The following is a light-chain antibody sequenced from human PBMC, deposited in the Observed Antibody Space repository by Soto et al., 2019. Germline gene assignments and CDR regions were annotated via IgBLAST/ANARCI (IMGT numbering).Light chain of an antibody. CDR1: QSVSRF. CDR2: GAC. Sequence: EIVLTQSPATLSLSPGEGAALSCRASQSVSRFLAWYQQKPGQAPRLLIYGACNRATGIPTRFSGSGSGTDFTITISSLEAEDFALYYCLQRSTRPLTFGGGTKVEIK. V-gene: IGKV3-11*01. CDR3: LQRSTRPLT. J-gene: IGKJ4*01.